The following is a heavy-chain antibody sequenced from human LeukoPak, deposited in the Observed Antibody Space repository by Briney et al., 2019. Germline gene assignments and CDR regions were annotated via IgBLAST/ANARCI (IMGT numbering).Heavy chain of an antibody. CDR2: INPNSGGT. V-gene: IGHV1-2*02. Sequence: ASVKVSCKASGYTFTGYYMHWVRQAPGQGLEWMGWINPNSGGTNYAQKFQGRVTMTRDTSISTAYMELSRLRSDDTAVYYCARAPWPIAAAGYFDYWGQGTLVTVSS. J-gene: IGHJ4*02. CDR3: ARAPWPIAAAGYFDY. D-gene: IGHD6-13*01. CDR1: GYTFTGYY.